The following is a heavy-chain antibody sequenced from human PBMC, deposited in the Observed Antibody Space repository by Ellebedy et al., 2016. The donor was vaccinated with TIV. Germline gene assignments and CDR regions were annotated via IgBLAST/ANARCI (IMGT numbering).Heavy chain of an antibody. D-gene: IGHD6-13*01. CDR2: FDPEDDEK. V-gene: IGHV1-24*01. Sequence: ASSVKVSCKVSGYSLTEFSLHWLRQAPGKGLEWLGGFDPEDDEKIYAQNFQGRVTMTEDTSTETAYMELRSLRSDDTAVYYCATDPGDRQHLVLDYWGQGTLVTVSS. J-gene: IGHJ4*02. CDR1: GYSLTEFS. CDR3: ATDPGDRQHLVLDY.